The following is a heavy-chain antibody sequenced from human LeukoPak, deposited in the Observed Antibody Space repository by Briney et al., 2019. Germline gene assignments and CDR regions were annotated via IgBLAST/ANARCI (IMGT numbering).Heavy chain of an antibody. CDR1: GYTFTSYY. CDR2: IIPIFGTA. Sequence: SVKVSCKASGYTFTSYYMHWVRQAPGQGPEWMGGIIPIFGTANYAQNFQDRVTITADKSTTTAYMELSSLRSEDTAVYYCARAYYYDSSKFDYWGQGTLVTVSS. D-gene: IGHD3-22*01. V-gene: IGHV1-69*06. CDR3: ARAYYYDSSKFDY. J-gene: IGHJ4*02.